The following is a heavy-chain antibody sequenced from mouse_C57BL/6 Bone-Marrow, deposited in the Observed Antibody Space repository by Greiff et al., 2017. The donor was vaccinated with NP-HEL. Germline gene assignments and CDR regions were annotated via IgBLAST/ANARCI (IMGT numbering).Heavy chain of an antibody. CDR1: GYTFTSYW. V-gene: IGHV1-59*01. CDR3: ALITTVVEGWYFDV. D-gene: IGHD1-1*01. J-gene: IGHJ1*03. CDR2: IDPSDSYT. Sequence: VQLQQPGAELVRPGTSVKLSCKASGYTFTSYWMHWVKQRPGQGLEWIGVIDPSDSYTNYNQKFKGKATLTVDTSSSTAYMQLSSLTSEDSAVYYCALITTVVEGWYFDVWGTGTTVTVSS.